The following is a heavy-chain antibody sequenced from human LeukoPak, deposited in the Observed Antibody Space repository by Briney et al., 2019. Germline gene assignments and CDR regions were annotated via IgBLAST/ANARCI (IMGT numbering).Heavy chain of an antibody. V-gene: IGHV4-59*01. J-gene: IGHJ4*02. D-gene: IGHD3-22*01. Sequence: PSETLSLTCSVSDDSITMYYWTWIRQPPGKGLEWIGYIYHSRSTNYNPSLKSRVTISVDTSKNQSSLKLSSVTAADTAVYYCATYDSSGTFDYWGQGTLVTVSS. CDR3: ATYDSSGTFDY. CDR2: IYHSRST. CDR1: DDSITMYY.